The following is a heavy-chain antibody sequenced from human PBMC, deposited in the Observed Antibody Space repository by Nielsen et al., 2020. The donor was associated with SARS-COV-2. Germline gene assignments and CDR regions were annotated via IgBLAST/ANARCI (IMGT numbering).Heavy chain of an antibody. J-gene: IGHJ5*02. CDR1: GDSISSSNW. Sequence: SETLSLTCAVSGDSISSSNWWSWVRQPPGKGLEWIGEIYHSGNTNYNPSLKSRVTISLDTSKNQFSLKLSSVTAADTAVYYCARHGGYCSGGSCYSNWFDPWGQGTLVTVSS. CDR3: ARHGGYCSGGSCYSNWFDP. D-gene: IGHD2-15*01. V-gene: IGHV4-4*02. CDR2: IYHSGNT.